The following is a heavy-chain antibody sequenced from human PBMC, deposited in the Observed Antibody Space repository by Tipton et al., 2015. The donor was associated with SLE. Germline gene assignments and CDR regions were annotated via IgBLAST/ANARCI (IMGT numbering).Heavy chain of an antibody. Sequence: TLSLTCTVSGGSVSSDSYYWSWIRQPPGKGLEWIGYIYYSGSTNYNPSLKSRVTISVDTSKNQFSLKLSSVTAADTAVYYCARQGWTPFFDLWGRGTLVTVSS. CDR2: IYYSGST. V-gene: IGHV4-61*01. J-gene: IGHJ2*01. CDR1: GGSVSSDSYY. CDR3: ARQGWTPFFDL. D-gene: IGHD2-15*01.